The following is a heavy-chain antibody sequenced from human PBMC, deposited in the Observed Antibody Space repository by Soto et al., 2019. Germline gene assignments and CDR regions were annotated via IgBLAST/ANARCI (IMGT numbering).Heavy chain of an antibody. CDR1: GYSFTDYW. V-gene: IGHV5-51*01. J-gene: IGHJ3*02. Sequence: PGESLKISCKGSGYSFTDYWIAWVRQVPGNGLEWMGIGYPGHSDTRYSPSFEGQVTISADKSISTASLQWSSLKASDTAMYFCARVALGTSANDAFDIWGQGTMVTVSS. D-gene: IGHD7-27*01. CDR2: GYPGHSDT. CDR3: ARVALGTSANDAFDI.